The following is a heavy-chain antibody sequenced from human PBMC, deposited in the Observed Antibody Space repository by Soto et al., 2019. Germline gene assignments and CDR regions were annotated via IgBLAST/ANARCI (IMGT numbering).Heavy chain of an antibody. CDR2: FSVYNGNT. CDR1: GYPFTGYG. V-gene: IGHV1-18*01. D-gene: IGHD3-22*01. Sequence: GASVKVSCKASGYPFTGYGITWVRQAPGQGLEWMGWFSVYNGNTNYAQKFQGRVTMTTDTSTSSAYMELKSLISDDTAVYYCARTGGYYDSSGYYYVEAGDYWGQGTQVTVS. J-gene: IGHJ4*02. CDR3: ARTGGYYDSSGYYYVEAGDY.